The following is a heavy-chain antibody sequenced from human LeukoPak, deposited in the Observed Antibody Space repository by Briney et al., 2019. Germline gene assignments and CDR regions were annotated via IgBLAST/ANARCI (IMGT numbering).Heavy chain of an antibody. CDR3: ARTWDTAMGLYYFDY. CDR1: GYTFTSYY. CDR2: INPSGGST. J-gene: IGHJ4*02. D-gene: IGHD5-18*01. V-gene: IGHV1-46*01. Sequence: EASVKVSCKASGYTFTSYYIHWVRQAPGEGLEWMGIINPSGGSTSYAQKFQGRVTMTRDTSISTAYMELSRLRSDDTAVYYCARTWDTAMGLYYFDYWGQGTLVTVSS.